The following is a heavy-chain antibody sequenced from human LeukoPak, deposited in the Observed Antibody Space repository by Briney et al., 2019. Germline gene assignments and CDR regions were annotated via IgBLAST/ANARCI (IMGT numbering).Heavy chain of an antibody. CDR1: GGSFSGYY. D-gene: IGHD3-22*01. J-gene: IGHJ4*02. CDR2: INHSGST. Sequence: PSETLSLTCAVYGGSFSGYYWSWIRPPPGKGLEWIGEINHSGSTNYNPSLKSRVTIPVDTSKNQFSLKLSSVTAADTAVYYCARGGYYYDSSGYYHHPSDYWGQGTLVTVSS. CDR3: ARGGYYYDSSGYYHHPSDY. V-gene: IGHV4-34*01.